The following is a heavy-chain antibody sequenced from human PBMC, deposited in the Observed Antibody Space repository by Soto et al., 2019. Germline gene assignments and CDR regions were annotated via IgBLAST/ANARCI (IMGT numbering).Heavy chain of an antibody. D-gene: IGHD3-22*01. Sequence: ADTLSLTCTVSGCSSSSSSYYWGWIRRPPGKGLEWIGNVYYGGSTYYNPSLKSRVTISVETAKTQFSLKMSSVTAANPAVYYCARGDYYHSSGYSFYYKTKDVWGKGTTVTVST. CDR2: VYYGGST. CDR3: ARGDYYHSSGYSFYYKTKDV. J-gene: IGHJ6*04. V-gene: IGHV4-39*01. CDR1: GCSSSSSSYY.